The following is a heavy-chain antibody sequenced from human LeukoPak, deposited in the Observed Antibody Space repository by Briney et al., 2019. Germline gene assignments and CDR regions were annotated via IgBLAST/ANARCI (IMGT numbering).Heavy chain of an antibody. CDR3: AKISSSAESNFDY. CDR2: IWPDGSKK. V-gene: IGHV3-30*02. CDR1: GFTFSTYA. D-gene: IGHD6-25*01. Sequence: GGSLRLSCAASGFTFSTYAMHWVRQAPGKGLEWVAFIWPDGSKKYYADSVKGRFAISRENSKNTVYLQMNDLRPEDTALYFCAKISSSAESNFDYWGQGSLLTVSS. J-gene: IGHJ4*02.